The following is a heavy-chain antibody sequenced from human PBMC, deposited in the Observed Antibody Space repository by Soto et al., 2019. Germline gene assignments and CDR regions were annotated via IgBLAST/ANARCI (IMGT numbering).Heavy chain of an antibody. J-gene: IGHJ6*02. Sequence: SVKVSCKASGGTFSSYAISWVRQAPGQGLEWMGGIIPIFGTANYAQKFQGRVTITADESTSTAYMELSSLRSEDTAVYYCARGSYTYYYDSSGYLNYGMDVWGQGTTVTVSS. CDR3: ARGSYTYYYDSSGYLNYGMDV. CDR1: GGTFSSYA. CDR2: IIPIFGTA. V-gene: IGHV1-69*13. D-gene: IGHD3-22*01.